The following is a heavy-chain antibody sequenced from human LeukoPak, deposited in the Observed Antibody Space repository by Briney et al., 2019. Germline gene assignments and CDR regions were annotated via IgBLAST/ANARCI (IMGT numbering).Heavy chain of an antibody. CDR2: IYHSGSA. J-gene: IGHJ5*02. D-gene: IGHD4-11*01. V-gene: IGHV4-61*03. CDR1: GGSVSSGGYH. Sequence: PSETLSLTCSVSGGSVSSGGYHWSRIRQPPGKGLEWIGYIYHSGSANYNPSLKSRVTISADTSKNHFSLNLSSVTAADTAVYYCARVGHLTNNWFDPWGQGSLVSVSS. CDR3: ARVGHLTNNWFDP.